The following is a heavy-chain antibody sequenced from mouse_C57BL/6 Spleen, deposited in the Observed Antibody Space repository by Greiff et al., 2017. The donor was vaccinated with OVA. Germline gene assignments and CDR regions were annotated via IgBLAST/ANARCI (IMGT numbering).Heavy chain of an antibody. V-gene: IGHV5-16*01. D-gene: IGHD2-1*01. Sequence: EVKLVESEGGLVQPGSSMKLSCTASGFTFSDYYMAWVRQVPEKGLEWVANINYDGSSTYYLDSLKSRFIISRDNAKNILYLQMSSLKAEDTATYYCARDSIYYGNYGYFDDWGQGTTLTVSS. CDR3: ARDSIYYGNYGYFDD. CDR1: GFTFSDYY. J-gene: IGHJ2*01. CDR2: INYDGSST.